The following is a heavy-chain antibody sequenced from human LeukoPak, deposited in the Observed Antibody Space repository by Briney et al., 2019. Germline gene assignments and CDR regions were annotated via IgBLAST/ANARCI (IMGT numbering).Heavy chain of an antibody. J-gene: IGHJ4*02. V-gene: IGHV4-39*07. CDR1: GGSISTSNYY. D-gene: IGHD6-13*01. Sequence: PSETLSLTCTVSGGSISTSNYYWGWIRQPPGKGLEWIGNIFYSGRTYYNPSLKSRVTMSVDTSKNQFSLRLSSVNAADTAVYYCARDILATSIAAPYYWGQGTLVTVSS. CDR3: ARDILATSIAAPYY. CDR2: IFYSGRT.